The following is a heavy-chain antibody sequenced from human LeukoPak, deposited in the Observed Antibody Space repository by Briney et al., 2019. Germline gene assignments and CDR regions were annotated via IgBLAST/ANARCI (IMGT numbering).Heavy chain of an antibody. CDR1: GFSFDDYA. Sequence: GRSLRLSCAASGFSFDDYAMHWVRQAPGKGLEWVSGIGWNGGGIVYADSVKGRFTISRDNAKNSLYLRMNSLGAEDTALYYCVKLTAAGFVDYWGQGTLVTVSS. J-gene: IGHJ4*02. CDR2: IGWNGGGI. V-gene: IGHV3-9*01. CDR3: VKLTAAGFVDY. D-gene: IGHD6-13*01.